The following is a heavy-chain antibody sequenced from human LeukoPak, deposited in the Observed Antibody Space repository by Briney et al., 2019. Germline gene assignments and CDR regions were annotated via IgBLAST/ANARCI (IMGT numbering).Heavy chain of an antibody. D-gene: IGHD2-2*01. J-gene: IGHJ4*02. CDR1: GHTFTNYW. CDR3: ARRPYCSSTICYGGDYFDY. V-gene: IGHV5-51*01. CDR2: IYLGDSNI. Sequence: GESLKISCKGSGHTFTNYWIGWMRPMPGKGLEWMGIIYLGDSNIRYSPSFQGQVTISVDKSISTAYLQWSSLKASDTAMYYCARRPYCSSTICYGGDYFDYWGQGTLVTVSS.